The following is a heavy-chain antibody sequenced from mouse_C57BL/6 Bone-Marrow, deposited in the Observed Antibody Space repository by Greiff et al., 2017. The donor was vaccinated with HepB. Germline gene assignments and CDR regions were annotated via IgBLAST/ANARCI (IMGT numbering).Heavy chain of an antibody. CDR2: IHPSDSDT. Sequence: QVQLQQPGAELVKPGASVKVSCKASGYTFTSFWMHWVKQRPGQGLEWIGRIHPSDSDTNYNQKFKGKATLTVDKSSSTAYMQLSSLTSEDSAVYYCAPITTVVATDWYFDVWGTGTTVTVSS. CDR1: GYTFTSFW. V-gene: IGHV1-74*01. CDR3: APITTVVATDWYFDV. D-gene: IGHD1-1*01. J-gene: IGHJ1*03.